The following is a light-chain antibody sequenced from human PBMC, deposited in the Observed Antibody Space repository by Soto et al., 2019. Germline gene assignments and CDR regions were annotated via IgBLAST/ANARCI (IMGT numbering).Light chain of an antibody. CDR1: QSVGRN. CDR2: GTS. CDR3: QQYNKWPYT. J-gene: IGKJ2*01. Sequence: EIVMTQSPVALSVSPGESAALSCRASQSVGRNFAWYQQRPGQAPRVLIYGTSTRATGVPARFSGSGSGTDFTLTISSLRSEDCAVYYCQQYNKWPYTFGQGTRLEIK. V-gene: IGKV3-15*01.